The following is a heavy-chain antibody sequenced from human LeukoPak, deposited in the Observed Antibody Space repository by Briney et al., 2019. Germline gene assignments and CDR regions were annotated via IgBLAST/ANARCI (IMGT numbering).Heavy chain of an antibody. CDR3: AKDPGWCSGGSCYLDY. V-gene: IGHV3-30*02. Sequence: GGSLRLSCAASGFTFSSYGMHWVRQAPGKGLEWVAFIRYDGSNKYYADSVKGRFTISRDNSKNTLYLQMNSLRAEDTAVYYCAKDPGWCSGGSCYLDYWGQGTLVTVSS. D-gene: IGHD2-15*01. J-gene: IGHJ4*02. CDR2: IRYDGSNK. CDR1: GFTFSSYG.